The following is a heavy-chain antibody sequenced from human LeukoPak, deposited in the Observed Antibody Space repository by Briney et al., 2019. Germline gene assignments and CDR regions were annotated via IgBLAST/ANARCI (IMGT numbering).Heavy chain of an antibody. V-gene: IGHV1-69*01. D-gene: IGHD6-19*01. CDR3: ARELEPWLLRH. CDR1: GGTFSSYA. Sequence: SVKASCKASGGTFSSYAINWVRQAPGQGLEWMGGIIPMFGTASYAQRFQGRVTITADESTSTAYMELSSLRSEDTAVYYCARELEPWLLRHWGQGTLVTVSS. J-gene: IGHJ4*02. CDR2: IIPMFGTA.